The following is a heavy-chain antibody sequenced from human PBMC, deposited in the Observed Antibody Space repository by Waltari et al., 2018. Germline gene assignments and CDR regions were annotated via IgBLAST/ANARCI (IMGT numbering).Heavy chain of an antibody. CDR1: GYRFTGYY. V-gene: IGHV1-2*06. Sequence: QVQLVQSGAEVTKPGASVKVSCKASGYRFTGYYLHWLRQAPGQGLEWMGRIIPDSGVTKYAKNVQGRVTMTRDTSTNPAYMELNSLTSDDTAVYYCARGRNDLSAFFDPWGQGTLVAVSS. CDR2: IIPDSGVT. CDR3: ARGRNDLSAFFDP. J-gene: IGHJ5*02. D-gene: IGHD2-21*02.